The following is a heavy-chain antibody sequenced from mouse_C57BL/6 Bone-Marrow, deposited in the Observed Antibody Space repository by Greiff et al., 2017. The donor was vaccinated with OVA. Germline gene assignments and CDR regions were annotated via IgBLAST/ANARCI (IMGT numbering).Heavy chain of an antibody. D-gene: IGHD1-1*01. CDR3: ALRRWRVYYAMDY. Sequence: QVHVKQSGAELARPGASVKMSCKASGYTFTSYTMHWVKQRPGQGLEWIGYINPSSGYTKYNQKFKDKATLTADKSSSTAYMQLSSLTSEDSAVYYCALRRWRVYYAMDYWGQGTSVTVSS. CDR1: GYTFTSYT. J-gene: IGHJ4*01. CDR2: INPSSGYT. V-gene: IGHV1-4*01.